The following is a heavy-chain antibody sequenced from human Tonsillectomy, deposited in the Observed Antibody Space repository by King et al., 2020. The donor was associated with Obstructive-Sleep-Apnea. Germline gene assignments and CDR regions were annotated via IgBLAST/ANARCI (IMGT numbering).Heavy chain of an antibody. CDR2: ISYDGSNK. D-gene: IGHD5-18*01. Sequence: VQLVESGGGVVQPGRSLRLSCAASGFTFSSYGMHWVRQAPGKGLEWVAVISYDGSNKYYGDSVKGRFTISRDNSKNTLYLQMNSLRTEDTAVYYCAKDGGLIQLWSYFDYWGQGSLVTVSS. CDR3: AKDGGLIQLWSYFDY. V-gene: IGHV3-30*18. CDR1: GFTFSSYG. J-gene: IGHJ4*02.